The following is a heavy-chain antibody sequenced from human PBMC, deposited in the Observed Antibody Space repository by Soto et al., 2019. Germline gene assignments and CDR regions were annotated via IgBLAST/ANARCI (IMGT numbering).Heavy chain of an antibody. CDR1: GGSFKSGSYS. D-gene: IGHD3-3*01. V-gene: IGHV4-61*01. Sequence: SETLSLTCTVSGGSFKSGSYSWSWIRQPPGKGLEWIGYVYHTGRTSYNPSLKSRVSISMDTSKNQFSLNLDPVTAADTAVYFCARDFAYFDSWGQGTLVTVSS. CDR3: ARDFAYFDS. CDR2: VYHTGRT. J-gene: IGHJ4*02.